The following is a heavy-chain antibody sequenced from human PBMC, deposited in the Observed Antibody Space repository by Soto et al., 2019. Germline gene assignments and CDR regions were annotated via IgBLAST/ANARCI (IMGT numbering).Heavy chain of an antibody. CDR3: ARRGIEDILTGYYSYHPGYFDY. Sequence: GGSLRLSCAASGFTFSSYGMHWVRQAPGKGLEWVAVIWYDGSNKYYADSVKGRFTISRDNSKNTLYLQMNSLRAEDTAVYYCARRGIEDILTGYYSYHPGYFDYWGQGTLVTVSS. J-gene: IGHJ4*02. CDR2: IWYDGSNK. D-gene: IGHD3-9*01. CDR1: GFTFSSYG. V-gene: IGHV3-33*01.